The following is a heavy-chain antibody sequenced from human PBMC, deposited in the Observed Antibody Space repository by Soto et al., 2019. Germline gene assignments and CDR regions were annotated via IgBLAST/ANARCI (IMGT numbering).Heavy chain of an antibody. V-gene: IGHV4-39*01. CDR3: ARRGSGSYSDY. CDR1: GGSISSSSYY. CDR2: IYYSGST. Sequence: KLSETLSLTCTVSGGSISSSSYYWGWIRQPPGKGLEWIGSIYYSGSTYYNPSLKSRVTISVDTSKNQFSLKLSSVTAADTAVYYCARRGSGSYSDYWGQGTLVTVSS. D-gene: IGHD3-10*01. J-gene: IGHJ4*02.